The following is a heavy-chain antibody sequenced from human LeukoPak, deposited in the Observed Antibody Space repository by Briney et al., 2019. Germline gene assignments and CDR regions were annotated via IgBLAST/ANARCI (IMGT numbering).Heavy chain of an antibody. Sequence: ASVKVSCKASGYTFTSYDINWVRQATGQGLEWMGWMNPNSGNTGYAQKFQGRVTTTRNTSISTAYMELSSLRSEDTAVYYCARAHPWNYVGNDAFDIWGQGTMVTVSS. V-gene: IGHV1-8*03. CDR2: MNPNSGNT. J-gene: IGHJ3*02. CDR3: ARAHPWNYVGNDAFDI. CDR1: GYTFTSYD. D-gene: IGHD1-7*01.